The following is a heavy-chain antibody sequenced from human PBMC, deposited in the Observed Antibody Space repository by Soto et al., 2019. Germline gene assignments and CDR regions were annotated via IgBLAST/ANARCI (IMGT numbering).Heavy chain of an antibody. D-gene: IGHD6-19*01. CDR3: AKERSSGWSLDY. CDR1: GFTFRSYA. J-gene: IGHJ4*02. CDR2: ISGSGDST. V-gene: IGHV3-23*01. Sequence: GGSLRLSCAASGFTFRSYAMSWVRQAPGKGLEWVSGISGSGDSTYYADSVKGRFTVSRDNSKNTLYLQMNSLRAEDTAVFYCAKERSSGWSLDYWGQGTLVTVSS.